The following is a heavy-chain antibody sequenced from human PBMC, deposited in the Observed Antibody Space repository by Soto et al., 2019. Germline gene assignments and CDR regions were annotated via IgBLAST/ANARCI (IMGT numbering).Heavy chain of an antibody. CDR3: ARDVVVVPAAPERGYYYYYGMDV. Sequence: ASVKVSCKSSGYAFTGYYMHWVRQATGQGLEWMGWINPNSGGTNYAQKFQGRVTMTRDTSISTAYMELSRLRSDDTAVYYCARDVVVVPAAPERGYYYYYGMDVWGQGTTVTVSS. J-gene: IGHJ6*02. CDR2: INPNSGGT. D-gene: IGHD2-2*01. CDR1: GYAFTGYY. V-gene: IGHV1-2*02.